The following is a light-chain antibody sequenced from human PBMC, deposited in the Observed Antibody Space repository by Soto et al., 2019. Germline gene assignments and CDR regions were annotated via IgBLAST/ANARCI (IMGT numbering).Light chain of an antibody. CDR3: QQTYRAPIT. V-gene: IGKV1-39*01. CDR2: GAT. J-gene: IGKJ5*01. Sequence: DIQMTQSPSSLSVSVGDRVIITCRASQSINSYLNWYQQRPGKAPKILIYGATSLHGGVPSRFSGSGSETDFTLTISNLQPEDFATYYCQQTYRAPITFGQGTRLEI. CDR1: QSINSY.